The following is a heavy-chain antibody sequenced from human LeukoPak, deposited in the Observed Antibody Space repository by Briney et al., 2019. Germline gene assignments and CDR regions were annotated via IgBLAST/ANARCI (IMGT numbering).Heavy chain of an antibody. J-gene: IGHJ4*02. CDR3: ARHPLRYQLPEVY. D-gene: IGHD2-2*01. Sequence: WVRQAPGKGLEWIGSIYYSGSTYYNPSLKSRVTISVDTSKNQFSLKLSSVTAADTAVYYCARHPLRYQLPEVYWGQGTLVTVSS. V-gene: IGHV4-39*01. CDR2: IYYSGST.